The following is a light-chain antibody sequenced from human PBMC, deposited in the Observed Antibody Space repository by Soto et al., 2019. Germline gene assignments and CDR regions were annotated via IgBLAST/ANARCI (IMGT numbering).Light chain of an antibody. CDR1: QSVLYSSNNKNY. CDR3: QQYYVSPQT. Sequence: DIVMTQSPDSLAVSLGERATINCKSSQSVLYSSNNKNYLAWYQQKPGQPPKLVIHWASTRQSGVPDRISGSGSATDFTLTISSLQAEDVPVSYFQQYYVSPQTFGQGTKVEIK. J-gene: IGKJ1*01. V-gene: IGKV4-1*01. CDR2: WAS.